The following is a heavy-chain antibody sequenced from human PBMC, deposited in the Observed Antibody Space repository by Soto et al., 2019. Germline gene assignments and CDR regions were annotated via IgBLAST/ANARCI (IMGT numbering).Heavy chain of an antibody. J-gene: IGHJ4*02. CDR3: ARDPIGGGAPYYCDY. D-gene: IGHD3-16*01. CDR1: GYTFTAYY. Sequence: QVQLVQSGAEVKKPGASVKVSCKASGYTFTAYYMHWLRQAPGQGPEWVGWINPNSGGTNYAQKFQGRVTRTRDTSISTAYMELSSLRSDDTAVYYCARDPIGGGAPYYCDYWGQGTQVSVSS. V-gene: IGHV1-2*02. CDR2: INPNSGGT.